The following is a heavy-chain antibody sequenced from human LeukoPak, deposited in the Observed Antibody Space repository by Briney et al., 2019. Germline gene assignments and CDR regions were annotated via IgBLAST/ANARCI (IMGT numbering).Heavy chain of an antibody. V-gene: IGHV4-59*01. Sequence: PSETLSLTCSVSGDSISTYYWSWIRQPPGMGLEWIGYVYYSGSTDYNPSLKSRVTISVDTSKNQFSLNLNSVTAADTAVYYCSASKQLWLRGLFDYWGQGTLVTVS. CDR2: VYYSGST. CDR1: GDSISTYY. J-gene: IGHJ4*02. D-gene: IGHD5-18*01. CDR3: SASKQLWLRGLFDY.